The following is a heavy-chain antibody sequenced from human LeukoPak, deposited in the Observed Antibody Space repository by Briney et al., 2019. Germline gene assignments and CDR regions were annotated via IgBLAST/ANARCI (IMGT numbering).Heavy chain of an antibody. J-gene: IGHJ3*02. CDR3: ARGRGRYCSGGSCYPAIRFDAFDI. CDR2: INHSGST. CDR1: GGSFSGYY. Sequence: TSETLSLTCAVYGGSFSGYYWSWIRQPPGKGLEWIGEINHSGSTNYNPSLKSRVTISVDTSKNQFSLKLSSVTAADTAVYYCARGRGRYCSGGSCYPAIRFDAFDIWGQGTMVTVSS. V-gene: IGHV4-34*01. D-gene: IGHD2-15*01.